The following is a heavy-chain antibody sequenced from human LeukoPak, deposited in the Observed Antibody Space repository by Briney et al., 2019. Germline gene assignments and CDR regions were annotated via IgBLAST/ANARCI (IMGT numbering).Heavy chain of an antibody. Sequence: GGSLRLSCAASGFTFSSYAMYWVRQAPAKGLEWVAVISYDGSNKYYADSVKGRFTISRDNSKNTLYLQMNSLRAEGTAVYYCARDLEWLSISAYYYYGMDVWGQGTAVTVSS. CDR2: ISYDGSNK. CDR1: GFTFSSYA. J-gene: IGHJ6*02. D-gene: IGHD3-3*01. V-gene: IGHV3-30-3*01. CDR3: ARDLEWLSISAYYYYGMDV.